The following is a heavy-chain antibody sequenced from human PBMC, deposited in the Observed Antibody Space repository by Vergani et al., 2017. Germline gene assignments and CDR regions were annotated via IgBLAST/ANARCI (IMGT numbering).Heavy chain of an antibody. Sequence: QVQLVQSGAEVKKPGSSVKVSCKASGGTFSSYAISWVRQAPGQGLEWMGGIIPIFGTANYAQKFQGRVTLTADESTSTAYMELSSLRSEDTAVYYCARGFTYYYDSSGYYSFDYWGQGTLVTVSS. J-gene: IGHJ4*02. CDR3: ARGFTYYYDSSGYYSFDY. CDR2: IIPIFGTA. D-gene: IGHD3-22*01. V-gene: IGHV1-69*01. CDR1: GGTFSSYA.